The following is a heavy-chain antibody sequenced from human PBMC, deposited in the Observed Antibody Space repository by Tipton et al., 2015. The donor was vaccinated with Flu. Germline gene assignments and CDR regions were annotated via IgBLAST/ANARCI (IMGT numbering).Heavy chain of an antibody. CDR3: ARHRYYSGYDS. Sequence: TLSLTCTVSGGSISSYYWSWIRQPPGKGLEWIGYIYYSGSTNYNPSLKSRVTISVDTSKNQFSLKLSSVTAADTAVYYCARHRYYSGYDSWGRGTLVTVSS. CDR2: IYYSGST. D-gene: IGHD5-12*01. J-gene: IGHJ5*02. V-gene: IGHV4-59*08. CDR1: GGSISSYY.